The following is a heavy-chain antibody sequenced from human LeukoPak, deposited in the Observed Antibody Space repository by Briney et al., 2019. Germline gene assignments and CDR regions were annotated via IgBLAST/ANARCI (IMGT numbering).Heavy chain of an antibody. J-gene: IGHJ4*02. D-gene: IGHD2-21*02. CDR3: ARYCGGDCYSFDY. CDR2: IYHSGST. Sequence: SQTLSLTCAVSGGSISSGGYSWSWIRQPPGKGLEWIGYIYHSGSTYYNPSLKSRVTISVDRSKIQFSLKLSSVTAADTAVYYCARYCGGDCYSFDYWGQGTLVTVSS. V-gene: IGHV4-30-2*01. CDR1: GGSISSGGYS.